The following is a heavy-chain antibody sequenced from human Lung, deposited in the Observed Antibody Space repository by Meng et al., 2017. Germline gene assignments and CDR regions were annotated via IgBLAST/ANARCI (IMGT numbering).Heavy chain of an antibody. V-gene: IGHV4-34*04. CDR2: INDSGST. CDR3: ARGTTTMAHDFDY. J-gene: IGHJ4*02. CDR1: GESFSSYD. Sequence: QVRLLQRGAGLLKPSASLSCTCVASGESFSSYDWSWIRQSPGKGLEWIGEINDSGSTTNNPPLESRATISVDTSQNNLSLKLISVTAADSAVDYCARGTTTMAHDFDYWGQGTLVTVSS. D-gene: IGHD4-11*01.